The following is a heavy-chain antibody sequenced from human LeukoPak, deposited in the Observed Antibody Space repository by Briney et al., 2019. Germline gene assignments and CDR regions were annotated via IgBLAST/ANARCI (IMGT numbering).Heavy chain of an antibody. CDR1: GGSFSGYC. CDR2: INHSGST. D-gene: IGHD3-10*01. Sequence: SETLSLTCAVYGGSFSGYCWSWIRQPPGKGLEWIGEINHSGSTNYNPSLKSRVTISVDTSKNQFSLKLSSVTVADTAVYYCAVNGGFGDLEGYGMDVWGQGTTVTVSS. V-gene: IGHV4-34*01. CDR3: AVNGGFGDLEGYGMDV. J-gene: IGHJ6*02.